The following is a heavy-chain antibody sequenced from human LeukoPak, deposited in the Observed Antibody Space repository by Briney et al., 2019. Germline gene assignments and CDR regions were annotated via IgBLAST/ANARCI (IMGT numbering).Heavy chain of an antibody. CDR1: GYTFTRYY. V-gene: IGHV1-2*02. CDR2: INPNSGGT. Sequence: ASVKVSCKASGYTFTRYYMHWVRQAPGQGLEWMGWINPNSGGTNYAQKFQGRVTMTRDTSISTAYMELSRLRSDDTAVYYCARGRALLVIIDFDYWGQGTLVTVSS. CDR3: ARGRALLVIIDFDY. D-gene: IGHD3-9*01. J-gene: IGHJ4*02.